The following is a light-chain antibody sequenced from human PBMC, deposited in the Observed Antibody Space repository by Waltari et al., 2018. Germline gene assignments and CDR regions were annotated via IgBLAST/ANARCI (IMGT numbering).Light chain of an antibody. CDR3: QQSYSTPT. Sequence: DIQMTQSPSSLSASVGDRVTITCRESQSISSYLNCYQQKPGKAPKLLIYAASSLQSGVPSRFSGSGSGTDFTLTISSLQPEDFATYYCQQSYSTPTFGPGTKVDIK. V-gene: IGKV1-39*01. CDR1: QSISSY. J-gene: IGKJ3*01. CDR2: AAS.